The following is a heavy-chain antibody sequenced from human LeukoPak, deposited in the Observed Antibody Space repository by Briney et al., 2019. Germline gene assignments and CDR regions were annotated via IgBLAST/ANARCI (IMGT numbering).Heavy chain of an antibody. CDR2: ISYDGSNK. CDR1: GFTFSNYG. CDR3: AKEAFDSSGSSDY. Sequence: PGGSLRLFCAVSGFTFSNYGMHWVRQAPGKGLEWVAVISYDGSNKYYADSVKGRFTISRDNSKNTLYLQMNSLRAEDTAVYYCAKEAFDSSGSSDYWGQGTLVTVSS. V-gene: IGHV3-30*18. J-gene: IGHJ4*02. D-gene: IGHD3-22*01.